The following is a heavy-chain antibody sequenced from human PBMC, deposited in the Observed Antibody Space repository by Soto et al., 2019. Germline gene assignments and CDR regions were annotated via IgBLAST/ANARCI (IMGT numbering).Heavy chain of an antibody. Sequence: GTLRLSCAASGFTCSRYTIHWVRQAQGKGLERVSSIPSASLIKYADPGKGRFTISRYNAKNALYLQTISLRAGDTALYYCARVSDFFGDPLDYWGQGTLVTVSS. CDR2: IPSASLI. D-gene: IGHD4-17*01. J-gene: IGHJ4*02. V-gene: IGHV3-21*01. CDR3: ARVSDFFGDPLDY. CDR1: GFTCSRYT.